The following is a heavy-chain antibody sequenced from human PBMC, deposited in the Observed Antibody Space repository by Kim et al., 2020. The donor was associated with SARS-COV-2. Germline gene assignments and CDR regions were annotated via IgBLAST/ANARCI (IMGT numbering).Heavy chain of an antibody. CDR3: ARLRDALWFGGRYYFDY. J-gene: IGHJ4*02. CDR1: GGSISSYY. CDR2: IYYSGST. V-gene: IGHV4-59*13. Sequence: SETLSLTCTVSGGSISSYYWSWIRQPPGKGLEWIGYIYYSGSTNYNPSLKSRVTISVDTSKNQFSLKLSSVTAADTAVYYCARLRDALWFGGRYYFDYWGQGTLVTVSS. D-gene: IGHD3-10*01.